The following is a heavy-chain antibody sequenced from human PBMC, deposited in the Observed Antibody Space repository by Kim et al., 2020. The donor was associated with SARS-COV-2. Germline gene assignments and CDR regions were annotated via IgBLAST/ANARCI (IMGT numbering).Heavy chain of an antibody. CDR3: ARDNSWAFDY. CDR2: IRAEGTP. Sequence: GGSLRLSCTASGFTFSTDPMNWVRQAPGKGLEWISNIRAEGTPYYADSVKGRFTISRDNAQNSLYLQMNSLRDEDTAVYYCARDNSWAFDYWGQGILVT. V-gene: IGHV3-48*02. J-gene: IGHJ4*02. D-gene: IGHD3-16*01. CDR1: GFTFSTDP.